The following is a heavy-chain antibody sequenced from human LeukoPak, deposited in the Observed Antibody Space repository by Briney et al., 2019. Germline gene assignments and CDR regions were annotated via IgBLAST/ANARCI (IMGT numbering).Heavy chain of an antibody. CDR1: GGTFSSYA. D-gene: IGHD2/OR15-2a*01. CDR3: ARVNTEGYYFDY. Sequence: SVKVSCKASGGTFSSYAISWVRQAPGQGLEWMGGIIPIFGTANYAQKFQGRVTITTDESTSTAYMELSSLRSDDTAMYYCARVNTEGYYFDYWGQGTLVTVSS. V-gene: IGHV1-69*05. J-gene: IGHJ4*02. CDR2: IIPIFGTA.